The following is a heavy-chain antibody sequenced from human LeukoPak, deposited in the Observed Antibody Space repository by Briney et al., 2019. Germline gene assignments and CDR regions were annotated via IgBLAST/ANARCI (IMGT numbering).Heavy chain of an antibody. CDR1: GGTFSSYA. V-gene: IGHV1-69*04. J-gene: IGHJ6*02. CDR2: IIPILGIA. D-gene: IGHD1-1*01. Sequence: GASVKVSCKASGGTFSSYAISWVRQAPGQGLEWMGRIIPILGIANYAQKFQGRVTITADKSTSTAYMELSSLRSEDTAVYYCARRYPSSYGMDVWGQGTTVTVSS. CDR3: ARRYPSSYGMDV.